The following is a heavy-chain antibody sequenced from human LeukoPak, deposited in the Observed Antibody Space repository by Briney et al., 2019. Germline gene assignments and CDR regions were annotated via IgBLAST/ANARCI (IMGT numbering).Heavy chain of an antibody. V-gene: IGHV3-23*01. D-gene: IGHD4-11*01. CDR3: AKPYQDSKGDHYFFDF. Sequence: LRLSCVGSGFTFRSYGMIWLRPAPKKGLDWVSCVSSGGSTCYEDSVKGRLPISRDDSKNTLYLQMNSLRADDTAVYYCAKPYQDSKGDHYFFDFWGQGTLVTVSP. CDR1: GFTFRSYG. J-gene: IGHJ4*02. CDR2: VSSGGST.